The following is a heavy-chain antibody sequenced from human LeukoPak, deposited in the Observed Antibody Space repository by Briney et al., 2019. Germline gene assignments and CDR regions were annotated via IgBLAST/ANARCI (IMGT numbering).Heavy chain of an antibody. Sequence: GGSRRLSCAASGFTVSSNYMSWVRQAPGKGLEWVSVIYSGGKTYYADSVKGRFTISRDNSKNTLYLQMNSLRAEDTAVYYCARVYELLFDYWGQGTLVTVSS. CDR3: ARVYELLFDY. CDR1: GFTVSSNY. CDR2: IYSGGKT. D-gene: IGHD2-21*02. V-gene: IGHV3-53*01. J-gene: IGHJ4*02.